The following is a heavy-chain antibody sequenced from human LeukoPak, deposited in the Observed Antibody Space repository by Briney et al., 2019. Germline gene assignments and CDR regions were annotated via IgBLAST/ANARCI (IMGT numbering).Heavy chain of an antibody. Sequence: PGGALRLSCAASGFTFSSYGMHWVRQAPGKGLEGGAVIWFDGSDKYYADSVKGRFTISRDNSKNTLYLQMNSLRAEETAVYYCARDGYSGYDFYFDYWGQGSLVTVSS. CDR1: GFTFSSYG. CDR2: IWFDGSDK. V-gene: IGHV3-33*01. J-gene: IGHJ4*02. CDR3: ARDGYSGYDFYFDY. D-gene: IGHD5-12*01.